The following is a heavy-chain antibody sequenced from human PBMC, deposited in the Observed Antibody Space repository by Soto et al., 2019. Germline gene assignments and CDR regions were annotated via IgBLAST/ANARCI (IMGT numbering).Heavy chain of an antibody. V-gene: IGHV4-61*08. J-gene: IGHJ4*02. CDR1: GGSISSGDDS. CDR2: IFYSGTT. D-gene: IGHD5-12*01. Sequence: SETLSLTCAVSGGSISSGDDSWNWIRKPPGKGLEWIGYIFYSGTTNYNPSLKSRVTFSINTPKNQFSLELNSVTAADTAVYYCATSYDGKTFPFDSWGQGTLVTVSS. CDR3: ATSYDGKTFPFDS.